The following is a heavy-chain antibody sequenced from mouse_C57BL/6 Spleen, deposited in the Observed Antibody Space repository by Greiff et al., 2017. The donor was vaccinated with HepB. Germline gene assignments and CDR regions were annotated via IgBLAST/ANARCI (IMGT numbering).Heavy chain of an antibody. CDR3: ARDYYGTPFAY. CDR2: ISDGGSYT. V-gene: IGHV5-4*01. Sequence: EVQRVESGGGLVKPGGSLKLSCAASGFTFSSYAMSWVRQTPEKRLEWVATISDGGSYTYYPDNVKGRFTISRDNAKNNLYLQMSHLKSEDTAMYYCARDYYGTPFAYWGQGTLVTVSA. CDR1: GFTFSSYA. J-gene: IGHJ3*01. D-gene: IGHD1-1*01.